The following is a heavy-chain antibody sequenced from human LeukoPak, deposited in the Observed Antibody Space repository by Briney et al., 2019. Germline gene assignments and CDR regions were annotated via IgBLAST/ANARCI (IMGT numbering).Heavy chain of an antibody. CDR1: GGSFSGYY. Sequence: SETLSLTCAVYGGSFSGYYWSWIRQPPGKGLEWIGEINHSGSTNYNLSLKSRVTISVDTSKNQFSLKLSSVTAADTAVYYCARRRDYYDSSGYYGSWYFDYWGQGTLVTVSS. CDR2: INHSGST. V-gene: IGHV4-34*01. CDR3: ARRRDYYDSSGYYGSWYFDY. D-gene: IGHD3-22*01. J-gene: IGHJ4*02.